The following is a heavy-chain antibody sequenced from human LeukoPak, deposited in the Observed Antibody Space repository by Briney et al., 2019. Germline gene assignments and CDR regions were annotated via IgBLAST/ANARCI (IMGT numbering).Heavy chain of an antibody. Sequence: GGSLRLSCIVSGFTLDNYALSWVRQAPGRGLEWVSGITGSGYSTYYTDSVKGRFTLSRDNPKNTLYLQMNSLRAEDTATYYCARGPDSSSWYWLDPWGQGTLVTVSS. J-gene: IGHJ5*02. CDR1: GFTLDNYA. CDR3: ARGPDSSSWYWLDP. D-gene: IGHD6-13*01. CDR2: ITGSGYST. V-gene: IGHV3-23*01.